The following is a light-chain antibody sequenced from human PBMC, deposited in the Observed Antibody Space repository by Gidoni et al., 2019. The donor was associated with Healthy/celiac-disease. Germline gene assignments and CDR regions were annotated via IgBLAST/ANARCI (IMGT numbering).Light chain of an antibody. CDR1: SSNIGSNT. CDR3: AAWDDSLNGL. Sequence: QSVLTTPPSASGTPGQRVTSSCSGSSSNIGSNTVNWYQQLPGTAPKLLIYSNNQRPSGVPDRFSGSKSGTSASLAISGLQSEDEADYYCAAWDDSLNGLFGGGTKLTVL. CDR2: SNN. J-gene: IGLJ2*01. V-gene: IGLV1-44*01.